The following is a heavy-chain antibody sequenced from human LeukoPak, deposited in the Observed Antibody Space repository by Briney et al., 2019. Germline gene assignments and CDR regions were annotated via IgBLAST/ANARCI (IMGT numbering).Heavy chain of an antibody. D-gene: IGHD3-3*01. CDR2: ISGSGGST. CDR1: GFTFSSYA. Sequence: GGSLRLSCAASGFTFSSYAMSWVRQAPGKGLEWVSAISGSGGSTYYADSVKGRFTISRDNSKNTLYLQMNSLSAEDTAVYYCAKSSPYYDFWSGRLYYFDYWGQGTLVTVSS. J-gene: IGHJ4*02. V-gene: IGHV3-23*01. CDR3: AKSSPYYDFWSGRLYYFDY.